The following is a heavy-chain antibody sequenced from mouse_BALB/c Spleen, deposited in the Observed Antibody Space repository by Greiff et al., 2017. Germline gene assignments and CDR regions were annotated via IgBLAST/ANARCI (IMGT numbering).Heavy chain of an antibody. V-gene: IGHV1-15*01. D-gene: IGHD1-1*01. Sequence: QVQLKESGAELVRPGASVTLSCKASGYTFTDYEMHWVKQTPVHGLEWIGAIDPETGGTAYNQKFKGKATLTADKSSSTAYMELRSLTSEDSAVYYCTRKGGFYYYGSSDYWGQGTTLTVSS. CDR3: TRKGGFYYYGSSDY. J-gene: IGHJ2*01. CDR2: IDPETGGT. CDR1: GYTFTDYE.